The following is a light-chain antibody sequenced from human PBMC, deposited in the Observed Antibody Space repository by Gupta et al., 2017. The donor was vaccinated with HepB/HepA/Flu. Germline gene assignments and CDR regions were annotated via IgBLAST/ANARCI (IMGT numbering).Light chain of an antibody. V-gene: IGLV1-40*01. CDR2: GNS. CDR1: SYNIGAGYD. J-gene: IGLJ3*02. CDR3: QSYDSSVSGWV. Sequence: QSVLTQPPSVSGVPAQWLTISCTWSSYNIGAGYDVHWYQQLSGTVPKLLIYGNSNRPSGVPDRFSGSKSGTYAAMVITGLKAEDEADYYCQSYDSSVSGWVFGGGTKLTVL.